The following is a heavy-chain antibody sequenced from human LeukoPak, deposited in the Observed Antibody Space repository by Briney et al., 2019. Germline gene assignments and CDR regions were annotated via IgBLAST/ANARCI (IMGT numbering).Heavy chain of an antibody. D-gene: IGHD3-16*01. CDR3: ARKVLGGTSAFDI. CDR2: ISSSGSTI. Sequence: QSGGSLRLSCAASGFTFSSYWMSWVRQAPGKGLEWVSYISSSGSTIYYADSVKGRFTIYRDNAENSLYLQMNSLRGADTAVYYCARKVLGGTSAFDIWGQGTLVTVSS. J-gene: IGHJ3*02. CDR1: GFTFSSYW. V-gene: IGHV3-48*04.